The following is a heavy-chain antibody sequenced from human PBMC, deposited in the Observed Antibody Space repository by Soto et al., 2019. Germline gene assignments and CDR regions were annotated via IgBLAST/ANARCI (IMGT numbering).Heavy chain of an antibody. Sequence: GGSLRLSCAASGFTFSSYSMNWVRQAPGKGLEWVSSISSSSSYIYYADSVKGRFTISRDNAKNSLYLQMNSLRAEDTAVYYCVRGYYDFWSGYYFHPHYYYYYGMDVWGQGTKVTVSS. CDR3: VRGYYDFWSGYYFHPHYYYYYGMDV. CDR1: GFTFSSYS. D-gene: IGHD3-3*01. V-gene: IGHV3-21*01. J-gene: IGHJ6*02. CDR2: ISSSSSYI.